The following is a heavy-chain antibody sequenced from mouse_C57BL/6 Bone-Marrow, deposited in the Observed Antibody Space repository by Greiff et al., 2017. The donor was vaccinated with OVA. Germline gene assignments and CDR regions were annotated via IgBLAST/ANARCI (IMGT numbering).Heavy chain of an antibody. V-gene: IGHV1-69*01. CDR2: IDPSDSYT. CDR3: ARGYILYAMDY. Sequence: QVQLQQPGAELVMPGASVKLSCKASGYTFTSYWMHWVQQRPGQGLEWIGEIDPSDSYTNYNQKFKGKSTLTVDKSSSTAYMQLSSLTSEDSAVYYCARGYILYAMDYWGQGTSVTVSS. D-gene: IGHD2-2*01. J-gene: IGHJ4*01. CDR1: GYTFTSYW.